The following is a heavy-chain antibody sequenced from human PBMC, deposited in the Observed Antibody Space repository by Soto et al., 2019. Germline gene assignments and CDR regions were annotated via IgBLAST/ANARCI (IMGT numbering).Heavy chain of an antibody. J-gene: IGHJ6*02. D-gene: IGHD3-10*01. Sequence: EVQLVESGGGLIQPGGSLRLSCAASGFTVSSNYMSWVRQAPGKGLEWVSVIYSGGSTYYADSVKGRFTISRDNSKNTLYLQINSLTAEDTAVYYCASTKQALLWFGEAYGMDVWGQGTTVTVSS. V-gene: IGHV3-53*01. CDR1: GFTVSSNY. CDR3: ASTKQALLWFGEAYGMDV. CDR2: IYSGGST.